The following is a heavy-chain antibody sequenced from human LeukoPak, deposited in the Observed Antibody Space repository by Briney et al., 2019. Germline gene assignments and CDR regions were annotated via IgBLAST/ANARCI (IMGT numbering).Heavy chain of an antibody. CDR1: AGSISSGGYY. CDR2: IYYSGST. V-gene: IGHV4-31*03. D-gene: IGHD1-20*01. J-gene: IGHJ6*04. Sequence: NSSETLSLTCTVSAGSISSGGYYWSWIRQHPGKGLEWIGYIYYSGSTYYNPSLKSRVTISVDTSKNQFSLKLSSVTAADTAVYYCARAALNWNRGDVWGKGTTVTVSS. CDR3: ARAALNWNRGDV.